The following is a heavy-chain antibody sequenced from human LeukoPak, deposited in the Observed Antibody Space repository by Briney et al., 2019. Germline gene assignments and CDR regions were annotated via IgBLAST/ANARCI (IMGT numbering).Heavy chain of an antibody. CDR2: INPNSGGT. CDR3: ARDQGGDGNTPPDY. J-gene: IGHJ4*02. Sequence: ASVKVSCKASGYTFTGYYMHWVRQAPGQGLEWMGWINPNSGGTNYAQKFQGRVTMTRDTSISTAYMELSRLRSDDTAVYYCARDQGGDGNTPPDYGAQETLVPVPS. CDR1: GYTFTGYY. V-gene: IGHV1-2*02. D-gene: IGHD5-24*01.